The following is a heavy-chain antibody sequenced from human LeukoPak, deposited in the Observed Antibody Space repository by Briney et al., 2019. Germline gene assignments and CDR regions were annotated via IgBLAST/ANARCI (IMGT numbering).Heavy chain of an antibody. Sequence: SETLSLTCTVSGGSVSGGSYYWSWIRQPPGKGLEWIGYIYYSGSTNYNPSLKSRVTISVDTSKNQFSLKLSSVTAADTAVYYCARGTYSSSSRWFDPWGQGTLVTVSS. V-gene: IGHV4-61*01. CDR2: IYYSGST. CDR3: ARGTYSSSSRWFDP. D-gene: IGHD6-6*01. CDR1: GGSVSGGSYY. J-gene: IGHJ5*02.